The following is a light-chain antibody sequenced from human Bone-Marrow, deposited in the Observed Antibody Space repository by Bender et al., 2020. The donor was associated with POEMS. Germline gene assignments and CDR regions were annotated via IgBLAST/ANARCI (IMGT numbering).Light chain of an antibody. J-gene: IGLJ2*01. V-gene: IGLV2-14*03. CDR1: SGDIGAYDY. CDR3: CSYAGSSTLV. Sequence: QSALTQPASVSGSPGQSITISCTGTSGDIGAYDYVSWYQQHPGKVPKLMIFDVTNRPSGVSNRFSGSKSGNTASLTISGLQAEDEADYYCCSYAGSSTLVFGGGTKLTVL. CDR2: DVT.